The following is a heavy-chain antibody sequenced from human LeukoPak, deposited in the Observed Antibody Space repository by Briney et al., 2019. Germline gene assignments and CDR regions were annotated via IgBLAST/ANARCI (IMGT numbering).Heavy chain of an antibody. D-gene: IGHD5-12*01. CDR1: GYTFTSYD. Sequence: ASVKVSCKASGYTFTSYDINWVRQATGQGLEWMGWMNPNSGSTGYAQKFQGRATITRNTSISTAYMELSGPRSEDTAVYYCARGRSTGYPYYFEYWGQGTLVTVSS. CDR2: MNPNSGST. J-gene: IGHJ4*02. V-gene: IGHV1-8*03. CDR3: ARGRSTGYPYYFEY.